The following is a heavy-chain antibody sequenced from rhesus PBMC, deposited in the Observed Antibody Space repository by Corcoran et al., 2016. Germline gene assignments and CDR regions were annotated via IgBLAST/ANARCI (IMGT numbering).Heavy chain of an antibody. J-gene: IGHJ4*01. CDR3: ARFAGSGWPFDY. CDR1: GGSISGGYY. CDR2: IYGNSAST. D-gene: IGHD6-31*01. Sequence: QVHLQESGPGLVKPSETLSLTCAVSGGSISGGYYWGWPRQHPGKGLEWIGNIYGNSASTDYHSSLESRVTISKDPSKNQFSLKLTSVTAADTAVYYCARFAGSGWPFDYWGQGVLVTVSS. V-gene: IGHV4S7*01.